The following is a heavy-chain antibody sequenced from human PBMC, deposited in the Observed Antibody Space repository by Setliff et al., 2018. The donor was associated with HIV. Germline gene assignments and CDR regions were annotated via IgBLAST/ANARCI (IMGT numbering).Heavy chain of an antibody. CDR1: GGSISGYY. J-gene: IGHJ4*01. Sequence: SETLSLTCSVSGGSISGYYRSWVRQPPGKGLEWIGYVYYSGSTNYNPSLKSRVTLSFDTSKNNFSLNLNSVTATDTAVYYCARGLKGGGYYFDYWGQGMLVTVSS. CDR2: VYYSGST. D-gene: IGHD1-26*01. V-gene: IGHV4-59*01. CDR3: ARGLKGGGYYFDY.